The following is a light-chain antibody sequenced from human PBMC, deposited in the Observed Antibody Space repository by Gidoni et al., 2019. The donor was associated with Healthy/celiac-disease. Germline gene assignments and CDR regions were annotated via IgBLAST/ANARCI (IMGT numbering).Light chain of an antibody. V-gene: IGKV3-11*01. CDR2: DAS. CDR1: QSVSRY. J-gene: IGKJ3*01. Sequence: DIVLTQSPATLSLSPGERATLSCRASQSVSRYLAWYQQKPGQAPRLLIYDASKRATGIPARVSGSGSGTDFTLTISSLEPEDFAVYYCQQRSNWPWTVGPGTKVDIK. CDR3: QQRSNWPWT.